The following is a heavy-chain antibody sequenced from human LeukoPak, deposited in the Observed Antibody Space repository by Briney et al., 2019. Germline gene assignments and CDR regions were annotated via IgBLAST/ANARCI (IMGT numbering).Heavy chain of an antibody. CDR2: INGSGGST. V-gene: IGHV3-23*01. Sequence: GGSLRLSCAASGFTFSSYAMTWVRQTPGKGLEWVSDINGSGGSTYYADSVKGRFTISRDNSKNTLYLQMNSLRAEDTAVYYCAKDWYGIAPDYWGQGTLVTVSS. CDR3: AKDWYGIAPDY. D-gene: IGHD6-13*01. J-gene: IGHJ4*02. CDR1: GFTFSSYA.